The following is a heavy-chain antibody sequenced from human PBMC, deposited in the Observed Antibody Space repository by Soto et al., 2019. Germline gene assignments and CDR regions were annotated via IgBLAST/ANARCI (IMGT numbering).Heavy chain of an antibody. CDR2: IYYSGST. D-gene: IGHD3-22*01. Sequence: SETLSLTCTVSGGSISSGGYYWSWIRQHPGKGLEWIGYIYYSGSTYYNPSLKSRVTISVDTSKNQFSLKLSSVTAADTAVYYCARDRYDSSGPHLRYWGQGTLVTVSS. CDR1: GGSISSGGYY. CDR3: ARDRYDSSGPHLRY. V-gene: IGHV4-31*03. J-gene: IGHJ4*02.